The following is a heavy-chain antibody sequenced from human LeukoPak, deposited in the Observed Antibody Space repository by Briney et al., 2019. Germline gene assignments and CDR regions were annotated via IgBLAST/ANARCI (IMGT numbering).Heavy chain of an antibody. J-gene: IGHJ3*02. D-gene: IGHD3-10*01. Sequence: PGGSLRLSCAASGFIFSNSEMNWVRQAPGKGLEWVSYISTSGSTTYYADSVKGRFTISRDNAKKSLYLQMKSLRAEDTALYSCARNSLSRRGAFDIWGQGTMVTVSS. V-gene: IGHV3-48*03. CDR2: ISTSGSTT. CDR3: ARNSLSRRGAFDI. CDR1: GFIFSNSE.